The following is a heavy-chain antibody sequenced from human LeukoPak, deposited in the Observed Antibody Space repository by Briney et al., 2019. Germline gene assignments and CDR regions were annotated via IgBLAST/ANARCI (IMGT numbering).Heavy chain of an antibody. D-gene: IGHD3-22*01. J-gene: IGHJ4*02. CDR1: GGTFSSYA. CDR2: IIPILGIA. CDR3: AGDVGYYYDSSGYYYDY. Sequence: SVKVSCKASGGTFSSYAISWVRQAPRQGLEWMGRIIPILGIANYAQKFQGRVTITADKSTSTAYMELSSLRSEDTAVYYCAGDVGYYYDSSGYYYDYWGQGTLVTVSS. V-gene: IGHV1-69*04.